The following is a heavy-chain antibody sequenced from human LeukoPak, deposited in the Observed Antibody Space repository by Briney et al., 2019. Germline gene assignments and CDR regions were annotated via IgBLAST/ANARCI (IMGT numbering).Heavy chain of an antibody. CDR2: IRYDGTNK. CDR1: GFTFSSYS. J-gene: IGHJ3*02. V-gene: IGHV3-30*02. Sequence: GGSLRLSCAASGFTFSSYSMNWVRQAPGKGLEWVAFIRYDGTNKYYADSVKGRFTISRDNSKNTLYLQMNSLRAEDTAVYYCARESIAASHDAFDIWGQGTMVTVSS. D-gene: IGHD6-6*01. CDR3: ARESIAASHDAFDI.